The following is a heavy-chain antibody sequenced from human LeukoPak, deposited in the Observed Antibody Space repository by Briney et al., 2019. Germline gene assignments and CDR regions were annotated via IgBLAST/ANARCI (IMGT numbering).Heavy chain of an antibody. D-gene: IGHD6-13*01. CDR2: IWYDTSNK. J-gene: IGHJ5*02. V-gene: IGHV3-33*01. CDR3: ARDLAAAGTWFDP. Sequence: GGSLRLSCAASGFTFSSYGMHWVRQAPGKGPEWVAVIWYDTSNKYYADSVKGRFTTSRDNSKNTLYLQMNSLRAEDTAVYYCARDLAAAGTWFDPWGQGTLVTVSS. CDR1: GFTFSSYG.